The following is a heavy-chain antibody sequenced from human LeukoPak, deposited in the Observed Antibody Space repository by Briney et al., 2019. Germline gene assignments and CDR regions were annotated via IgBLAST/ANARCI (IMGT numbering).Heavy chain of an antibody. V-gene: IGHV1-18*01. CDR2: ISAYNGNT. D-gene: IGHD6-19*01. CDR1: GYTFTSYG. CDR3: ARAGVAVAGTQYFQH. J-gene: IGHJ1*01. Sequence: GASVKVSCKASGYTFTSYGISWVRQAPGQGREWMGWISAYNGNTNYAQKLQGRVTMTTDTSTSTAYMDLRSLRSDDTAVYYCARAGVAVAGTQYFQHWGQGTLVTVSS.